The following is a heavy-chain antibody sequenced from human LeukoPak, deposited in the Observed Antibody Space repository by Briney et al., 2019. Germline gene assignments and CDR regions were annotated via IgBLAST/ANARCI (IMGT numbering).Heavy chain of an antibody. Sequence: GGSLILSCAASGFTFTSYWMYWVRQAPGKGLEWVADIKEDGSEKYYVDSVKGRFTTSRDNAKNSLYLQMNSLRAEDTAVYYCARSSYYCFDYWGQGTLVTVSS. J-gene: IGHJ4*02. CDR2: IKEDGSEK. V-gene: IGHV3-7*01. CDR3: ARSSYYCFDY. D-gene: IGHD2-21*01. CDR1: GFTFTSYW.